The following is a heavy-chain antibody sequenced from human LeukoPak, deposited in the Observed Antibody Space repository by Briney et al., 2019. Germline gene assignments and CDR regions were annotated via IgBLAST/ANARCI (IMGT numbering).Heavy chain of an antibody. CDR1: GYSFTSYW. Sequence: GESLKISCKGSGYSFTSYWIGWVRQMPGKGLEWMGIIYPGDSDTRYSPSFQGQVTISADKSISTAYLQWSSLKASDTAMYYCARLAARPKGAYYYYYMDVWGKGTTVTVSS. D-gene: IGHD6-6*01. V-gene: IGHV5-51*01. J-gene: IGHJ6*03. CDR3: ARLAARPKGAYYYYYMDV. CDR2: IYPGDSDT.